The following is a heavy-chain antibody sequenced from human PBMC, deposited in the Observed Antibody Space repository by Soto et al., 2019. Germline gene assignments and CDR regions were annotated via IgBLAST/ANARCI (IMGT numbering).Heavy chain of an antibody. D-gene: IGHD3-10*01. Sequence: GGSLRLSCAASGFAFDDYAMHWVRQAPGKGQEWVSGISWNSGSIGYADSVKGRFTISRDNAKNSLYLQMNSLRAEDTALYYCAKGGTYYYGSGTRGGPFDYWGQGTLVTVSS. CDR2: ISWNSGSI. CDR1: GFAFDDYA. V-gene: IGHV3-9*01. CDR3: AKGGTYYYGSGTRGGPFDY. J-gene: IGHJ4*02.